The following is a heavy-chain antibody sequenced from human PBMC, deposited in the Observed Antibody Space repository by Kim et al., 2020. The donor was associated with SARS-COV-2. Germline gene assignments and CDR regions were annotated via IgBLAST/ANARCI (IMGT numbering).Heavy chain of an antibody. D-gene: IGHD1-26*01. V-gene: IGHV4-4*07. CDR3: ARGRSGSYYDSDY. Sequence: PSLKSRVTMSVDTSKSQFSLKLSSATAADTAVYYCARGRSGSYYDSDYWGQGTLVTVSS. J-gene: IGHJ4*02.